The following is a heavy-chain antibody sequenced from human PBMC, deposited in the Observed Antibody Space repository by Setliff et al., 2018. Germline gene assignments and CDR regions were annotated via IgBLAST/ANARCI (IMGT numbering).Heavy chain of an antibody. J-gene: IGHJ4*02. CDR1: GGSFSTYY. Sequence: PSETLSLTCAVYGGSFSTYYWIWIRQPPGKGLEWIGEINHSGSTNYNPSLKSRVTISVDTSKNQFSLKLSSVTAADTAVYYCARGSARRGYYGSGSYYRGFDYWGQGTLVTVSS. CDR2: INHSGST. D-gene: IGHD3-10*01. V-gene: IGHV4-34*01. CDR3: ARGSARRGYYGSGSYYRGFDY.